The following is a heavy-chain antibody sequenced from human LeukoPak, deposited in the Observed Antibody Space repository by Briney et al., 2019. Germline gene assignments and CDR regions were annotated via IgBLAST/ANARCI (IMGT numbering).Heavy chain of an antibody. Sequence: GGSLRLSCAASGFTFSSYGMHWVRQAPGKGLEWVAVIWYGGSNKYYADSVKGRFTISRDNSKNTLYLQMNSLRAEDTAVYYCARLEWFFDFWGQGTLVTVSS. V-gene: IGHV3-33*01. CDR2: IWYGGSNK. J-gene: IGHJ4*02. CDR3: ARLEWFFDF. D-gene: IGHD3-3*01. CDR1: GFTFSSYG.